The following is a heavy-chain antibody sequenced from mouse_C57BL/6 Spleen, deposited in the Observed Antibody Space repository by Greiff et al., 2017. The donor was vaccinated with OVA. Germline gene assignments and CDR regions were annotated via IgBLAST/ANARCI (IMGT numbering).Heavy chain of an antibody. V-gene: IGHV1-61*01. CDR1: GYTFTSYW. CDR2: IYPSDSET. D-gene: IGHD1-1*01. J-gene: IGHJ1*03. CDR3: SRGSGYGSSYGYFDV. Sequence: VQLQQPGAELVRPGSSVKLSCKASGYTFTSYWMDWVKQRPGQGLEWIGNIYPSDSETNYNQKFKDKATLTVDKSSSTAYMQLSSLTSEDSAVYYCSRGSGYGSSYGYFDVWGTGTTVTVSS.